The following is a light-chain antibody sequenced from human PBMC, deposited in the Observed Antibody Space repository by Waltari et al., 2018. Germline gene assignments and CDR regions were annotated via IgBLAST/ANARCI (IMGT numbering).Light chain of an antibody. Sequence: SFVLTQPPSVSVAPGKTARITCGGNNIGNKNVHWYQQKPGQAPVLVIYYDTDRPSGFPGRFSGSNSGNTATRTITRVEAGDEADYYCQVWDSSSDHRGVFGGGTKLTVL. V-gene: IGLV3-21*04. CDR1: NIGNKN. CDR3: QVWDSSSDHRGV. J-gene: IGLJ3*02. CDR2: YDT.